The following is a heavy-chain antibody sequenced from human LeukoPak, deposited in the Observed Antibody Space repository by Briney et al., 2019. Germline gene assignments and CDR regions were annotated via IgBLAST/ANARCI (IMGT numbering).Heavy chain of an antibody. D-gene: IGHD5-18*01. J-gene: IGHJ4*02. CDR2: IYYSGST. CDR1: GGSISSYY. V-gene: IGHV4-59*01. Sequence: SETLSLTXSVSGGSISSYYWSWIRQPPGKGLEWIGYIYYSGSTNYNPSLKSRVTISVDTSKNQFSLKLSSVIAADTAVYYCARDQGGHSYGFFDYWGQGTLVTVSS. CDR3: ARDQGGHSYGFFDY.